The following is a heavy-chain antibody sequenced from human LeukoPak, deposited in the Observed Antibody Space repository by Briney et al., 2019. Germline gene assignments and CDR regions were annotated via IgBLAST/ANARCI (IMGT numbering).Heavy chain of an antibody. CDR2: IYYSGST. V-gene: IGHV4-61*01. CDR3: ARGDYDILTRTYYYYDYGMDV. J-gene: IGHJ6*04. D-gene: IGHD3-9*01. CDR1: GGSVSSGSYY. Sequence: SETLSLTCTVSGGSVSSGSYYWSWIRQPPGKGLEWIGYIYYSGSTNYNPSLKSRVTISVDTSKNQFSLKLSSMTAADTAVYYCARGDYDILTRTYYYYDYGMDVWGKGTTVTVSS.